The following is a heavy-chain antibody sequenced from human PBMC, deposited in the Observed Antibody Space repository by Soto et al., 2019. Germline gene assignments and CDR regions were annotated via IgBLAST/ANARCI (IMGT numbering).Heavy chain of an antibody. J-gene: IGHJ5*02. CDR1: GYTFTSYG. D-gene: IGHD2-2*01. CDR3: ARERAGCSSTSCYNWFDP. CDR2: ISAYNGNT. V-gene: IGHV1-18*04. Sequence: ASVKVSCKASGYTFTSYGISCVRQAPGQGLEWMGWISAYNGNTNYAQKLQGRVTMTTDTSKNQFSLQLNSVTPEDTAVYYCARERAGCSSTSCYNWFDPWGQGTLVTVSS.